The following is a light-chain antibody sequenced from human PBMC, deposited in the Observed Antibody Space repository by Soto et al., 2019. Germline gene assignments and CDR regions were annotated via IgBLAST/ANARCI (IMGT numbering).Light chain of an antibody. V-gene: IGKV1-5*01. CDR2: DVS. J-gene: IGKJ1*01. CDR3: QQYDSYRT. Sequence: DIKMTQSPSTLSASVGDRVTITCRASQNVTTWLAWYQHKPGKAPKLLLYDVSNLESGVPSRFSGSGSGTEFTLTISSLQSDDFATYFCQQYDSYRTFGQGTKVDIK. CDR1: QNVTTW.